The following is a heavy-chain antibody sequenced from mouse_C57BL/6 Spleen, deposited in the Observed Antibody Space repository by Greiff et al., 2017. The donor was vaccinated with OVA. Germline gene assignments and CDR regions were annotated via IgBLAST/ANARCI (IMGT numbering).Heavy chain of an antibody. Sequence: QVQLKQSGAELMKPGASVKLSCKATGYTFTGYWIEWVKQRPGHGLEWIGEILPGSGSTNYNEKFKGKATFTADTSSNTAYMQRSSLTTEDSAIYYCARGEEGYDGGLAYWGQGTLVTVSA. J-gene: IGHJ3*01. CDR3: ARGEEGYDGGLAY. D-gene: IGHD2-2*01. CDR2: ILPGSGST. CDR1: GYTFTGYW. V-gene: IGHV1-9*01.